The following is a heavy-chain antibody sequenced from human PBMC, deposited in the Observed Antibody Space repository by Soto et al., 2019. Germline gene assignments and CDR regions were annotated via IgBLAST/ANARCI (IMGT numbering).Heavy chain of an antibody. CDR3: APSSTSSATTNWFDP. D-gene: IGHD2-2*01. J-gene: IGHJ5*02. Sequence: EVQLLESGGGLVQPGGSLRLSCAASGFTFTSYAMSWVRQAPGKGLEWVSAISGSGGSTYYADSVKGRFTISRDNSKNTLYLQMNSLRAEDTAVYYCAPSSTSSATTNWFDPWGQGTLVTVSS. V-gene: IGHV3-23*01. CDR1: GFTFTSYA. CDR2: ISGSGGST.